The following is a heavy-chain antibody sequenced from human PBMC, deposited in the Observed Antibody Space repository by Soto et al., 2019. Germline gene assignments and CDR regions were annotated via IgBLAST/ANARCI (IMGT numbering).Heavy chain of an antibody. CDR2: IKSKTDGGTT. Sequence: GSLRLSCAASGFTFSNAWMSWVRQAPGKGLEWVGRIKSKTDGGTTDYAAPVKGRFTISRDDSKNTLYLQMNSLKTEDTAVYYCVCLETGTPDSDYWGQGTLVTVSS. CDR3: VCLETGTPDSDY. D-gene: IGHD1-1*01. V-gene: IGHV3-15*01. CDR1: GFTFSNAW. J-gene: IGHJ4*02.